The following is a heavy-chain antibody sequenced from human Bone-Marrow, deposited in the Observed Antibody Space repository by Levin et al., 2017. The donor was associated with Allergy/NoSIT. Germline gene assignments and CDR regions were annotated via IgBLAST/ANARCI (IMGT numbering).Heavy chain of an antibody. CDR1: GFSLSTGGGA. CDR3: VHRSYISDRGWFES. CDR2: VYSNDNK. J-gene: IGHJ5*01. V-gene: IGHV2-5*01. D-gene: IGHD3-9*01. Sequence: ESGPTLVKPTQTLTLTCTFSGFSLSTGGGAVGWVRQSPGKALEWLALVYSNDNKPYNPSLKNRLTITKDTSKNQVVLTMTNMDPVDTATYYCVHRSYISDRGWFESWGQGTLVTVSS.